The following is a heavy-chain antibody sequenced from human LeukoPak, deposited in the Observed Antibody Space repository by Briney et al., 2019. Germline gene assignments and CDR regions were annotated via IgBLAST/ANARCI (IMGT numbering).Heavy chain of an antibody. D-gene: IGHD6-13*01. J-gene: IGHJ3*02. CDR1: GFTFSNAW. CDR2: IKSKTDDGTT. V-gene: IGHV3-15*01. Sequence: PGGSLRLSCAASGFTFSNAWMSWVRQAPGKGLEWVVRIKSKTDDGTTDYAAPVKGRFTISRDDSKNTLYLQMNSLKTEDTAVYYCTTAFEYSSSWYAFDIWGQGTMVTVSS. CDR3: TTAFEYSSSWYAFDI.